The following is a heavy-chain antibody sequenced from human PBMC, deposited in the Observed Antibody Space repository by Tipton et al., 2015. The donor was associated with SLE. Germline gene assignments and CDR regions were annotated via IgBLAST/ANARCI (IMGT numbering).Heavy chain of an antibody. CDR3: AREPLSGWPYYYYYGLDV. V-gene: IGHV4-4*09. Sequence: TLSLTCTVSGGSITAYYWSWIRQPPGKGLEWIGYIYTSGSTNYNPSLKSRVTISVDTSKNQFSLKLSSVTAADTAVYYCAREPLSGWPYYYYYGLDVWGQGTTVTV. CDR1: GGSITAYY. CDR2: IYTSGST. J-gene: IGHJ6*02. D-gene: IGHD6-19*01.